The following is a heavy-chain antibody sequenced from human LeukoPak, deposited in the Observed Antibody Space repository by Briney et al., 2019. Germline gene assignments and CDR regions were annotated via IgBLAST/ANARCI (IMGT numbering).Heavy chain of an antibody. Sequence: GSLRLSCAASGFTFSSYGMHWVRQAPGKGLEWVAVISYDGSNKYYADSVKGRFTISRDNSKNTLYLQMNSLRAEDTAVYYCAIRPIREPHLTDYWGQGTLVTVSS. J-gene: IGHJ4*02. CDR3: AIRPIREPHLTDY. D-gene: IGHD1-26*01. CDR2: ISYDGSNK. V-gene: IGHV3-30*03. CDR1: GFTFSSYG.